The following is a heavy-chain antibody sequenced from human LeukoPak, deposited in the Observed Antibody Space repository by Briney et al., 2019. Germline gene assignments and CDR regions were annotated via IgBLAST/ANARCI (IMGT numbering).Heavy chain of an antibody. V-gene: IGHV1-69*05. CDR3: ARHTPTQKDYDFWSGFPFDY. CDR1: GGTFSSYA. J-gene: IGHJ4*02. Sequence: GASVKVSCKASGGTFSSYAISWVRQAPGQGLEWMGGIIPIFGTANYAQKFQGRVTITTDESTSTAYMELSSLRSEDTAVYYCARHTPTQKDYDFWSGFPFDYWGQGTLVTVSS. CDR2: IIPIFGTA. D-gene: IGHD3-3*01.